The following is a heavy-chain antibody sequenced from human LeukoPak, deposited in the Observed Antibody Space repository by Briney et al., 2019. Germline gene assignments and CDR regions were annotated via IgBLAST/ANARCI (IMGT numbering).Heavy chain of an antibody. J-gene: IGHJ5*02. D-gene: IGHD3-10*01. CDR3: ARAENLWFGEWGGNWFDP. CDR2: ISSSGSTI. Sequence: PGGSLRLSCAASGFTFSSYEMNWVRQAPGKGLEWVSYISSSGSTIYYADSVKGRFTISRDNAKNSLYLQMNSLRAEDTAVYYCARAENLWFGEWGGNWFDPWGQGTLVTVSS. CDR1: GFTFSSYE. V-gene: IGHV3-48*03.